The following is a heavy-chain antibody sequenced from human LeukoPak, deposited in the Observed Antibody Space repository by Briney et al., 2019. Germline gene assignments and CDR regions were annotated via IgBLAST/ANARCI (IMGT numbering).Heavy chain of an antibody. CDR3: ARQLPTPQYYYDSSGYYPFDY. Sequence: ASVKVSCKASGYTFTSYYMHWVRQAPGQGLEWMGIINPSGGSTSYAQKFQGRVTMTRDTSTSTVYMELSSLRSGDTAVYYCARQLPTPQYYYDSSGYYPFDYWGQGTLVTVSS. CDR1: GYTFTSYY. J-gene: IGHJ4*02. D-gene: IGHD3-22*01. CDR2: INPSGGST. V-gene: IGHV1-46*01.